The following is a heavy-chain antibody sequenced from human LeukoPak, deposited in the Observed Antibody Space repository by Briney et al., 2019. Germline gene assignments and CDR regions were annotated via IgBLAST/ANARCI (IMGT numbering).Heavy chain of an antibody. CDR1: GFTFSSYG. CDR3: ATVLVAEDDGMDV. Sequence: GGSMRLSCAASGFTFSSYGMHWVRQAPGKGLEWVAVILSDGSNTYYANSVKGRFTISRDTSANTPYMHKNTLRAEDTAGYYSATVLVAEDDGMDVWGQGTTVTVSS. J-gene: IGHJ6*02. D-gene: IGHD2-2*01. CDR2: ILSDGSNT. V-gene: IGHV3-30*03.